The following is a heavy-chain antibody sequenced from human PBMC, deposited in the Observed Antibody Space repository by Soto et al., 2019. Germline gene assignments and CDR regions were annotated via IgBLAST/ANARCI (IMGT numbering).Heavy chain of an antibody. J-gene: IGHJ4*02. CDR3: ARLWGYGDYGEMGY. CDR2: ISTYNGNT. V-gene: IGHV1-18*01. D-gene: IGHD4-17*01. Sequence: QVQLVQSGAEVKKPGASVKVSCKASGYTFSSFGISWVRQAPGQGLEWMGWISTYNGNTNYAQKLHGRVTMTTDTTTSTAYMELRSLRSDDTGVYYCARLWGYGDYGEMGYWGQGTLVTVSS. CDR1: GYTFSSFG.